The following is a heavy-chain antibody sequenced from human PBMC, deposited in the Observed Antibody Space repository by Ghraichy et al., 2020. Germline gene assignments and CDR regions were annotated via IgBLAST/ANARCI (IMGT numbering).Heavy chain of an antibody. CDR1: GGTFSSYA. J-gene: IGHJ4*02. V-gene: IGHV1-69*13. Sequence: SVKVSCKTSGGTFSSYAISWVRQAPGQGLEWMGGIIPIFGTANYAQKFQGRVTITADESTSTAYMELSSLRSEDTAVYYCARDQGYNYDYFDYWGQGTLVTVSS. D-gene: IGHD5-24*01. CDR3: ARDQGYNYDYFDY. CDR2: IIPIFGTA.